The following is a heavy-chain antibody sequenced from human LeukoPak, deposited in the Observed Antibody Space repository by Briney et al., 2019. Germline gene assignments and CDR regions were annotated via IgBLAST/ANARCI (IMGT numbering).Heavy chain of an antibody. Sequence: GGSLRLSCAGSGVTFSSYWMSWVRQAPGKGLEWVANIKQDGSEKYYVDSVKGRFTLSRDNAKNSLYLQMNSLRAEDTAVYYCARDGFGNPLGYWGQGALVTVSS. J-gene: IGHJ4*02. D-gene: IGHD4-23*01. V-gene: IGHV3-7*05. CDR1: GVTFSSYW. CDR2: IKQDGSEK. CDR3: ARDGFGNPLGY.